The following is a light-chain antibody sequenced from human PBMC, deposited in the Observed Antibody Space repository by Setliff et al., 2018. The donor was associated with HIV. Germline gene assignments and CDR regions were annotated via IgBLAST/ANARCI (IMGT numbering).Light chain of an antibody. Sequence: QSALTQPASVSGSPGQSITISCTGTSSDVGRYNYVSWYQQHPGKTPKLIIYDVSKWPSGVSNRFSASKSGNTASLTISGLQAEDEADYYCCSYTSISTYVFGTWTKVTVL. CDR3: CSYTSISTYV. J-gene: IGLJ1*01. CDR1: SSDVGRYNY. CDR2: DVS. V-gene: IGLV2-14*03.